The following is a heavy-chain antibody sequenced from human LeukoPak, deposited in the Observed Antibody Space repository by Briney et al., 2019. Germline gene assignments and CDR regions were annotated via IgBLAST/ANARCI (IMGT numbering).Heavy chain of an antibody. CDR2: IGASGYRT. CDR3: ARDWYDY. V-gene: IGHV3-23*01. CDR1: GFTFYSYA. D-gene: IGHD6-13*01. J-gene: IGHJ4*02. Sequence: GGSLRLSCAASGFTFYSYAMGWVRQSPGKGLEWVSAIGASGYRTFYADSVKGRFTISRDNPKDTLYLQMNSLRAEDTAVYYCARDWYDYWGQGTLVTVSS.